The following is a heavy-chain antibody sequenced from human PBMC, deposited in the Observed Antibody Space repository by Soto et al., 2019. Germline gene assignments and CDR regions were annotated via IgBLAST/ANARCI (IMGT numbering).Heavy chain of an antibody. CDR1: GNTFTSYS. CDR2: INAGNGNA. J-gene: IGHJ4*02. Sequence: XSVKVSFNASGNTFTSYSVYLVRQAPGQGLVWMGWINAGNGNARYSQKFQDRVTITRDTSASTAYMELSRLRSDDTAVYYCARGTMVRGVILPPQNNFDYWGQGTLVTVSS. D-gene: IGHD3-10*01. V-gene: IGHV1-3*01. CDR3: ARGTMVRGVILPPQNNFDY.